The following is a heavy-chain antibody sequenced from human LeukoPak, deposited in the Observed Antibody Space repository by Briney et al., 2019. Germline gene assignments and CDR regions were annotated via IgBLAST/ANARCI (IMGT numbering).Heavy chain of an antibody. CDR1: GFTFSSYG. D-gene: IGHD3-22*01. Sequence: GGSLRLSCAASGFTFSSYGMHWVRQAPGEGLEWVAVISYDGSNKYYADSVKGRFTISRDNSKNTLYLQMNSLRAEDTAVYYCAKDRAESSGYYYYYGMDVWGQGTTVTVSS. CDR3: AKDRAESSGYYYYYGMDV. CDR2: ISYDGSNK. V-gene: IGHV3-30*18. J-gene: IGHJ6*02.